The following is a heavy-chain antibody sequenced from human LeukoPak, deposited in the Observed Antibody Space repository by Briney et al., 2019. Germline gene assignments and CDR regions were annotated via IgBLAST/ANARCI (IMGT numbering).Heavy chain of an antibody. D-gene: IGHD5-18*01. V-gene: IGHV3-53*01. CDR2: IYSGGTT. J-gene: IGHJ4*02. CDR3: ARSRYSYGSQFDY. Sequence: QPGGSLRLSCAASGFTVSNNYMSWVRQAPGKGLEWVSVIYSGGTTYYADSVKGRFIISRDNSKNTLYLQMNSLRAEDTAVYYCARSRYSYGSQFDYWGQGTLVTVSS. CDR1: GFTVSNNY.